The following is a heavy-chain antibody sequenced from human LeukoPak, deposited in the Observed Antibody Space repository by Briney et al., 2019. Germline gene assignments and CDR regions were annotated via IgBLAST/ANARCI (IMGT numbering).Heavy chain of an antibody. CDR3: ARQRDDSSDFYYLDY. J-gene: IGHJ4*02. V-gene: IGHV4-39*01. CDR1: GGSISTTNYY. CDR2: IYYNGGT. Sequence: SETLSLTCTVSGGSISTTNYYWGWIRQPPGKGLEWIGSIYYNGGTYYNPPLTSRVTISVDTSKNQFSLKLSSVTAADTAVYYCARQRDDSSDFYYLDYWGQGTLVTVSS. D-gene: IGHD3-22*01.